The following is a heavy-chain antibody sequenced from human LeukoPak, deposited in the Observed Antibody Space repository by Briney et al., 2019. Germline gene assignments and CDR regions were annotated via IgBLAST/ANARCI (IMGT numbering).Heavy chain of an antibody. CDR2: IKQDGSEK. CDR1: GFTFSSYW. Sequence: GGSLRLSCAASGFTFSSYWMSWVRQAPGKGLEWVANIKQDGSEKYYVDSVKGRFTISRHNAKNTLYLQMKSLRAEDTAVYYCARRIQGMAPYYFDYWGQGTLVTVSS. CDR3: ARRIQGMAPYYFDY. V-gene: IGHV3-7*01. J-gene: IGHJ4*02. D-gene: IGHD5-24*01.